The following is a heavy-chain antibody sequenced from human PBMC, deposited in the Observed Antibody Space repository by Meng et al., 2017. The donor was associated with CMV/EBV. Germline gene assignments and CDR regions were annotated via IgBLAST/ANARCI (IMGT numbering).Heavy chain of an antibody. CDR1: GFTFSSYG. CDR2: IRYDGSNK. V-gene: IGHV3-30*02. D-gene: IGHD3-16*01. J-gene: IGHJ3*02. Sequence: GESLKISCVASGFTFSSYGMHWVRQAPGKGLEWVAFIRYDGSNKYYADSVKGRFTISRDNSKNTLYLQMNSLRAEDTAVYYCAKERIIWARVSVDAFDIWGQGTMVTVSS. CDR3: AKERIIWARVSVDAFDI.